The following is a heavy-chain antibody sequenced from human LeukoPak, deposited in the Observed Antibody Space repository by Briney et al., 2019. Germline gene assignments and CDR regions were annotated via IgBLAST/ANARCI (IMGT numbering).Heavy chain of an antibody. J-gene: IGHJ5*02. D-gene: IGHD5-18*01. V-gene: IGHV3-9*01. CDR1: GFTFDDYA. CDR2: ISWNSGSL. CDR3: ARVVTYYNWFDP. Sequence: GGSLRLSCAASGFTFDDYAMHWVRQAPGKGLEWVSGISWNSGSLGYADSVKGRFTISRDNAKNSLYLQMNSLRAEDTALYYCARVVTYYNWFDPWGQGTLVTVSS.